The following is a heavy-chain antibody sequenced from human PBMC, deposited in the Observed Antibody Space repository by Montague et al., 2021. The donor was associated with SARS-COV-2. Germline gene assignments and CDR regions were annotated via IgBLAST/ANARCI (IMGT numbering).Heavy chain of an antibody. D-gene: IGHD6-13*01. CDR2: INYSGST. CDR3: ARAPIYRSSWYAYFDY. J-gene: IGHJ4*02. V-gene: IGHV4-59*01. CDR1: GDSMNNYY. Sequence: SETLSLTCTVSGDSMNNYYWSWIHQPPGKGLEWIGYINYSGSTHYNPSLQSRVTLSKGTSKNQFSLRLTSVTAADTAMYFCARAPIYRSSWYAYFDYWGQGTLVTVSS.